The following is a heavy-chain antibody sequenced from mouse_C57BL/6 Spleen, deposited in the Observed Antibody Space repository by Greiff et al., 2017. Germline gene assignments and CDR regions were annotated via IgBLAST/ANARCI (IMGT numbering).Heavy chain of an antibody. Sequence: QVQLKQSGPGLVQPSQSLSITCTVSGFSLTSSGVHWVRQSPGKGLEWLGVIWRGGSTDYNAAFMSRLSITKDNSKSHVFFKMNSLQAEDTAIYYSAKTARATGGDYWGQGTSVTVSS. CDR2: IWRGGST. J-gene: IGHJ4*01. CDR1: GFSLTSSG. V-gene: IGHV2-5*01. D-gene: IGHD3-2*01. CDR3: AKTARATGGDY.